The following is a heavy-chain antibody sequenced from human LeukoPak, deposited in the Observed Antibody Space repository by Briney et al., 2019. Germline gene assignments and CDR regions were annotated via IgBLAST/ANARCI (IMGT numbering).Heavy chain of an antibody. V-gene: IGHV4-34*01. D-gene: IGHD3-16*02. CDR2: INHSGST. CDR1: GGSFSGYY. J-gene: IGHJ4*02. CDR3: ARGSRFSDYVWGSYRTDYYFDY. Sequence: SSETLSLTCAVYGGSFSGYYWSWIRQPPGKGLEWIGEINHSGSTNYNPSLKSRVTISVDTSKNQFSLKLSSVTAADTAVYYCARGSRFSDYVWGSYRTDYYFDYWGQGALVTVSS.